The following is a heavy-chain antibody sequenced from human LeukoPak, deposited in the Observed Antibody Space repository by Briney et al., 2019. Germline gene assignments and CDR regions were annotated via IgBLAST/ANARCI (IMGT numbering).Heavy chain of an antibody. CDR3: AKDAGAEHWYFDL. CDR1: GFTFSNYK. CDR2: ISSSGSII. J-gene: IGHJ2*01. D-gene: IGHD7-27*01. Sequence: PGGSLRLSCAASGFTFSNYKMNWVRQAPGKGLEWVSYISSSGSIIYYSDSVKGRFTISRDNSKNTLYLQMNSLRAEDTAVYYCAKDAGAEHWYFDLWGRGTLVTVSS. V-gene: IGHV3-48*03.